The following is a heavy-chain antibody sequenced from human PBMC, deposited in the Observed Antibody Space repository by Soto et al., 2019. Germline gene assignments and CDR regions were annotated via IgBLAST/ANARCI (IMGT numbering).Heavy chain of an antibody. CDR2: ISYDGSNK. CDR3: AKDIAALRFLEWFLFDY. Sequence: GGSLRLSCAASGFTFSSYGMHWVRQAPGKGLEWVAVISYDGSNKYYADSVKGRFTISRDNSKNTLYLQMNSLRAEDTAVYYCAKDIAALRFLEWFLFDYWGQGTLVTVSS. CDR1: GFTFSSYG. V-gene: IGHV3-30*18. D-gene: IGHD3-3*01. J-gene: IGHJ4*02.